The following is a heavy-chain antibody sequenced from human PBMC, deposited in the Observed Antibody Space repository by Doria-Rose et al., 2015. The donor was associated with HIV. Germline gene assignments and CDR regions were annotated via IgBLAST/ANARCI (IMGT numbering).Heavy chain of an antibody. Sequence: QVTLKESGPVLVKPTETLTLTCTVSGVSLSSPGMGVSWIRQPPGKALEWLANIFSDDERSYKTSLKSRLTISRGTSKRQVVLTMTDMFPVDTATYYCARIKSSRWYHKYYFDFWGQGTLVIVSA. V-gene: IGHV2-26*01. CDR3: ARIKSSRWYHKYYFDF. CDR2: IFSDDER. CDR1: GVSLSSPGMG. J-gene: IGHJ4*02. D-gene: IGHD6-13*01.